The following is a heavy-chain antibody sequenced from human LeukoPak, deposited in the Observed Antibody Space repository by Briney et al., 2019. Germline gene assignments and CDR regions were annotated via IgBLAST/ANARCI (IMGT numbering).Heavy chain of an antibody. J-gene: IGHJ4*02. Sequence: SGTLSLTCAVSGGSISSSNWWSWVRQPPGKGLEWIGEIYHSGSTNYNPSLKSRVTTSVDKSKNQFSLKLSSVTAADTAVYYCARDPRGYGANAFDYWGQGTLVTVSS. V-gene: IGHV4-4*02. CDR3: ARDPRGYGANAFDY. D-gene: IGHD4-23*01. CDR1: GGSISSSNW. CDR2: IYHSGST.